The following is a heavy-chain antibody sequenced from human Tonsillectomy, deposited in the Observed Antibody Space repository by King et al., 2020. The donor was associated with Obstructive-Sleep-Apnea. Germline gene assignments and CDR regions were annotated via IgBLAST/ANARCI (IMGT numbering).Heavy chain of an antibody. CDR3: AHRSIAAAGRYYFDY. V-gene: IGHV2-5*02. Sequence: QITLKESGPTLVKPTQTLTLTCTFSGFSLTTGGVAVAWIRQPPGKALEWLALIYWDDDKRYRPSLKSRLTITRDTPKKQVVLTVTDMDPLDTGTYFCAHRSIAAAGRYYFDYWGQGTLVTVSS. CDR1: GFSLTTGGVA. D-gene: IGHD6-13*01. J-gene: IGHJ4*02. CDR2: IYWDDDK.